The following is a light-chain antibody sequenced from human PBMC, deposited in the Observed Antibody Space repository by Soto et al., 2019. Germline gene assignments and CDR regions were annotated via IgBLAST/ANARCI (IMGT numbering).Light chain of an antibody. J-gene: IGKJ5*01. CDR1: QTLSNSF. CDR2: DTS. CDR3: QQYGTPEII. Sequence: EIVLTQSPGTLSLSPGERATLSCRASQTLSNSFIAWYQQKPGQAPRLLIYDTSSRATGVPDRYSASGSGTDFTLTISMLEPEDFAVFFRQQYGTPEIIFGQGTRLEIK. V-gene: IGKV3-20*01.